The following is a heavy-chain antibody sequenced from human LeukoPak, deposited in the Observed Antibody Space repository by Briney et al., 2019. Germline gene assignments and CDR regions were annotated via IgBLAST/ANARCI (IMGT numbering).Heavy chain of an antibody. D-gene: IGHD3-22*01. Sequence: GGSLRLSCVASGFTFKYWMSWVRQAPGKGLEWVAYINQDESEKYYVDSVKGRFTVSRDNAKNTVYLQMSSLRIEDTAVYYCAREPNYSSGRPMDFWGQGTLVTVSS. CDR1: GFTFKYW. V-gene: IGHV3-7*01. CDR2: INQDESEK. J-gene: IGHJ4*02. CDR3: AREPNYSSGRPMDF.